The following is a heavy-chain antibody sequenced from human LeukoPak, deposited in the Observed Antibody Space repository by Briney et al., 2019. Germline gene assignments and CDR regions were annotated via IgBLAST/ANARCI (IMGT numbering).Heavy chain of an antibody. CDR2: INPNSGGT. Sequence: ASVKVSCKASGYTFTGYYMHWVRQAPGQGLEWMGWINPNSGGTNYAQKFQGRVTMTRETSISTAYMELSRLRSDDTAVYYCARVYYDSSGYYYVGAFDIWGQGTMVTVSS. V-gene: IGHV1-2*02. D-gene: IGHD3-22*01. CDR3: ARVYYDSSGYYYVGAFDI. CDR1: GYTFTGYY. J-gene: IGHJ3*02.